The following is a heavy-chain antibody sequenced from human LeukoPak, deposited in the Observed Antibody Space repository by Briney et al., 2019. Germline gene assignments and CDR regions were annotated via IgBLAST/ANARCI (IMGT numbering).Heavy chain of an antibody. V-gene: IGHV4-59*01. CDR3: ARGDGYNWRYFDY. D-gene: IGHD5-24*01. CDR1: GGSISSYY. CDR2: IYYSGST. J-gene: IGHJ4*02. Sequence: SETLSLTCTVSGGSISSYYRSWIRQPPGKGLEWIGYIYYSGSTNYNPSLKSRVTISVDTSKNQFSLKLSSVTAADTAVYYCARGDGYNWRYFDYWGQGTLVTVSS.